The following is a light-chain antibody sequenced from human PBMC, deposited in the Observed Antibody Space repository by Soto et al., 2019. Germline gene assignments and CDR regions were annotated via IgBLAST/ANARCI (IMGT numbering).Light chain of an antibody. CDR3: QQYNSYSRT. CDR2: KAS. J-gene: IGKJ1*01. Sequence: DIQMTQSPSTLSASVGDRDTITCRASQSISDWLAWYQQKPGKAPKLLIYKASSLESGVPSRFSGSGSGTDFTLTISSLQPDDFATYYCQQYNSYSRTFGQGTKVEV. CDR1: QSISDW. V-gene: IGKV1-5*03.